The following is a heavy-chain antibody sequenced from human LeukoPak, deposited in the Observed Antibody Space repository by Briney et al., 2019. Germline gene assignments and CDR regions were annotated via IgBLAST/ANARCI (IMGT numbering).Heavy chain of an antibody. J-gene: IGHJ4*02. CDR3: VRGLWTAMGAGAY. Sequence: GKSLRLSCVVSDFSFNRYLMHWVRQAPGKGLEWVASISDDGTNKYYSDSVRGRFTISRDNSKSTLYLQMDSLRIEDTSMYYCVRGLWTAMGAGAYWGQGTLVAVSS. CDR1: DFSFNRYL. V-gene: IGHV3-30-3*01. D-gene: IGHD5-18*01. CDR2: ISDDGTNK.